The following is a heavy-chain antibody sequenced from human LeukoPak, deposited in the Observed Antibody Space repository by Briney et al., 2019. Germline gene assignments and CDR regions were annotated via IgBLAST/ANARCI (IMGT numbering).Heavy chain of an antibody. Sequence: ASVKVSCKASGYTFTSYGISWVRQAPGQGLEWMGWISAYNGNTNYAQKLQGRVTMTTDTSTSTAYMELRSLRSDDTAVYYCARDYYYDSSGYSPQDYWGQGTLVTVSS. V-gene: IGHV1-18*01. CDR1: GYTFTSYG. J-gene: IGHJ4*02. CDR2: ISAYNGNT. CDR3: ARDYYYDSSGYSPQDY. D-gene: IGHD3-22*01.